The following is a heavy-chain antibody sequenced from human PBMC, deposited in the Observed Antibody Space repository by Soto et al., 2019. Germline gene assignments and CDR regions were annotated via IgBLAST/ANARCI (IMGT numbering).Heavy chain of an antibody. CDR3: ARGDLLLADY. D-gene: IGHD1-26*01. CDR2: INAGNGNT. V-gene: IGHV1-3*01. Sequence: GASVKVSCKASGYTVTSYAMHGVRQASGQRLEWMGWINAGNGNTKYSQKFQGRVTITRDTSASTAYMELSSLRSEDTAVYYCARGDLLLADYWGQGTLVTVSS. J-gene: IGHJ4*02. CDR1: GYTVTSYA.